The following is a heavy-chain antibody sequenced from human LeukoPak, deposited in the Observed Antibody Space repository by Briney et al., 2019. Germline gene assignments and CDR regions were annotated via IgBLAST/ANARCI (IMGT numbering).Heavy chain of an antibody. CDR1: GYTFTGYY. Sequence: ASVKVSCKASGYTFTGYYMHWVRQAPGQGLEWMGWINPNSGGTNYAQKFQGWVTMTRDTSISTAYMELSRLRSDDTAVYYCAREEALWFGGLLDTTSRYGMDVWGQGTTVTVSS. D-gene: IGHD3-10*01. V-gene: IGHV1-2*04. CDR3: AREEALWFGGLLDTTSRYGMDV. CDR2: INPNSGGT. J-gene: IGHJ6*02.